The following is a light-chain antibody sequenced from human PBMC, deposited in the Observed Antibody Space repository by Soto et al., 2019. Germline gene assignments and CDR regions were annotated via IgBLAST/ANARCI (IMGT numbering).Light chain of an antibody. V-gene: IGKV3-11*01. CDR1: HSVGSF. Sequence: PGERATLSCRASHSVGSFLAWYQQKPGQAPRLLIYDSSTKATGIPARFSGSGSRTDFTLTISSLEPEDFAVYYCQQRSDWPRTFGPGTKVDI. CDR3: QQRSDWPRT. J-gene: IGKJ3*01. CDR2: DSS.